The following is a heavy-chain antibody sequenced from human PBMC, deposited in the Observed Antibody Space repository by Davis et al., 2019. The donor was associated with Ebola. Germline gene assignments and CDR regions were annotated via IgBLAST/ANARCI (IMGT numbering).Heavy chain of an antibody. J-gene: IGHJ6*02. CDR2: INPSGGST. V-gene: IGHV1-46*03. CDR1: GYTFTSYY. D-gene: IGHD6-13*01. CDR3: ARELIVIMAAASTGAGDYYYYGMDV. Sequence: ASVKVSCKASGYTFTSYYMHWVRQAPGQGLEWMGIINPSGGSTSYAQKFQGRVTMTRDTSTSTVYMELSSLRSEDTAVYYCARELIVIMAAASTGAGDYYYYGMDVWGQGTTVTVSS.